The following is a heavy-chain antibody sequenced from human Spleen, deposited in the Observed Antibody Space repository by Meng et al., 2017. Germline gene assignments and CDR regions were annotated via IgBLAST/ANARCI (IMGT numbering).Heavy chain of an antibody. CDR1: GGSVSTGSPF. D-gene: IGHD1-26*01. CDR3: ARMLRERGVFDH. CDR2: IAYSGRT. Sequence: ALLRVSRPSAVAPQATLSLSCTSRGGSVSTGSPFLSWIRLPQGNGLVWIAYIAYSGRTNYIPSLKRRVALLVDTSKNQFSLKLSYVTAADTAVYYCARMLRERGVFDHWGQGTLVTVSS. V-gene: IGHV4-61*01. J-gene: IGHJ4*02.